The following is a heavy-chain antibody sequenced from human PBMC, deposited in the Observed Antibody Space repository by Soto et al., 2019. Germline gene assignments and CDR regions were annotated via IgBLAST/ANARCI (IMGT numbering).Heavy chain of an antibody. Sequence: QVQLVQSGAEVKKPGSSVKVSCKASGGTFSSYAISWVRQAPGQGLEWMGGIIPILGTANYAQKFQGRVTITADESTSPAYMELSSLRSEDTAVYYCARAHCSGGSCYSRFSYAYGMDVWGQGTTVTVSS. V-gene: IGHV1-69*01. CDR2: IIPILGTA. D-gene: IGHD2-15*01. J-gene: IGHJ6*02. CDR1: GGTFSSYA. CDR3: ARAHCSGGSCYSRFSYAYGMDV.